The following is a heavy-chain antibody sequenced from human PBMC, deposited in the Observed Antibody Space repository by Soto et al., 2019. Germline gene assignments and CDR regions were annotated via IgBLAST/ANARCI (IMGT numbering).Heavy chain of an antibody. J-gene: IGHJ6*02. CDR2: ISAYNGNT. Sequence: GASVKVSCKASGYTFTSYGISWVRQAPGQGLEWMGWISAYNGNTNYAQKLQGRVTMTTDTSTSTAYMELRSLRSDDTAVYYCARVQGDYGWGSYNYYYYGMDVWGQGTTVTVSS. V-gene: IGHV1-18*04. D-gene: IGHD3-16*01. CDR3: ARVQGDYGWGSYNYYYYGMDV. CDR1: GYTFTSYG.